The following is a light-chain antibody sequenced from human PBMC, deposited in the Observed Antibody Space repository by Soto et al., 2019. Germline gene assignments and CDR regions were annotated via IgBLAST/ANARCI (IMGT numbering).Light chain of an antibody. CDR2: LGS. CDR1: QSLLHSNGYNY. V-gene: IGKV2-28*01. CDR3: QQFHTIPWT. J-gene: IGKJ1*01. Sequence: DIVMTQSPLSLPVTPGEPASIPFSASQSLLHSNGYNYLDWYLQKPGQSPQLLIYLGSNRASGVPDRFSGSGSGTDFTLKISRVEAEDVGVYYCQQFHTIPWTFGQGTKVDIK.